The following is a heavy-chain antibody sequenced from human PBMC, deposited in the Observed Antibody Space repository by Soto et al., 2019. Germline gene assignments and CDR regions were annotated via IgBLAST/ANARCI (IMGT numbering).Heavy chain of an antibody. Sequence: QMQLVQSGAEVKKTGSTVTVSCKALGNTFTYRYLHWVRQAPGQALEWMGWITPFSGDVHYAQKFQERVTIXXXXXXXXXXXXXXXXXXXXXXMYYCASGGAGSGPFTWELPDHWGQGTLVTVSS. CDR3: ASGGAGSGPFTWELPDH. CDR2: ITPFSGDV. D-gene: IGHD1-26*01. J-gene: IGHJ4*02. V-gene: IGHV1-45*01. CDR1: GNTFTYRY.